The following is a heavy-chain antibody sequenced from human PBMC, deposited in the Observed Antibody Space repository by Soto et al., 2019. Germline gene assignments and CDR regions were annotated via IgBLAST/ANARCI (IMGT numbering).Heavy chain of an antibody. Sequence: ASVKVSCKASGYTFTGYYMHWVRQAPGQGLEWMGWINPNSGGTNYAQKFQGRVTMTRDTSISTAYMELSRLRSDDTAVYYCARALNVDTAMDSYYYYYGMDVWGQGTTVTVSS. D-gene: IGHD5-18*01. V-gene: IGHV1-2*02. J-gene: IGHJ6*02. CDR2: INPNSGGT. CDR3: ARALNVDTAMDSYYYYYGMDV. CDR1: GYTFTGYY.